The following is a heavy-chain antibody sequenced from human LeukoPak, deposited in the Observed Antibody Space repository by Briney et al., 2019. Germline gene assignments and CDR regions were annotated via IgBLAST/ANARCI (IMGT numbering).Heavy chain of an antibody. CDR2: IKQDGTEE. D-gene: IGHD2-2*01. V-gene: IGHV3-7*03. Sequence: GGSLRLSCVASGFTFSSSWTSWVRRAPGKGLEWVANIKQDGTEEYYVDSVGGRFSISKDNAKNSLYLQMNSLRAEDTAVYYCARDPCHGALDYWGQGALVTVSS. J-gene: IGHJ4*02. CDR3: ARDPCHGALDY. CDR1: GFTFSSSW.